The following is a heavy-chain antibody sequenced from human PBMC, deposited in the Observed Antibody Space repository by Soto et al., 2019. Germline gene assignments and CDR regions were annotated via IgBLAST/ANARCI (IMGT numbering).Heavy chain of an antibody. CDR1: GYTFTGYY. D-gene: IGHD3-3*01. V-gene: IGHV1-2*04. CDR3: ARAAFWSGYSYYYGMDV. CDR2: TNPNSGGT. Sequence: GASVKVSCKASGYTFTGYYMHWVRQAPGQGLEWMGWTNPNSGGTNYAQKFQGWVTMTRDTSISTAYMELSRLRSDDTAVYYCARAAFWSGYSYYYGMDVWGQGTTVTVSS. J-gene: IGHJ6*02.